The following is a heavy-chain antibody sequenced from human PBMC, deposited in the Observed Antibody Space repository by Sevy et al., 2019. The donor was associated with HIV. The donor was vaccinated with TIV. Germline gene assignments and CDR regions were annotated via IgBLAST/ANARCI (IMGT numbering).Heavy chain of an antibody. CDR3: ARDESYDILTGYFGAFDI. CDR2: IWYDGSNK. D-gene: IGHD3-9*01. CDR1: GFTFSSYG. Sequence: GGSLRLSCAASGFTFSSYGMHWVRQAPGKGLEWVAVIWYDGSNKYYADSVKGRFTISRDNSKNTLYLQMNSLRAEDTAVYYCARDESYDILTGYFGAFDIWGQGTIVTVSS. J-gene: IGHJ3*02. V-gene: IGHV3-33*01.